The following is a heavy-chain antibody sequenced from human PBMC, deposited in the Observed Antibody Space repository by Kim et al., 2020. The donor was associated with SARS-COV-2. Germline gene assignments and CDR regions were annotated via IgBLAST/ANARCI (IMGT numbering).Heavy chain of an antibody. D-gene: IGHD3-10*01. J-gene: IGHJ4*02. Sequence: SNPSLKSRVTISVDTSKNQFSLNLTSVTAADTAVYYCASGTVALVRGLDYWGQGTLVTVSS. V-gene: IGHV4-34*01. CDR3: ASGTVALVRGLDY.